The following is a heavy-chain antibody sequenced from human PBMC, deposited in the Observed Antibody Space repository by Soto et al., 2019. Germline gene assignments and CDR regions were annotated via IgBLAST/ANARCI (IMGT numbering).Heavy chain of an antibody. J-gene: IGHJ4*02. CDR2: IKHDGSER. V-gene: IGHV3-7*03. Sequence: EVQLVESGGGLVQPGGSLRPSCAVSGFSFGSYWMSWVRQAPGKGLEWLASIKHDGSERYYLDSVKGRFTISRDNAKDSLSLQMNSLRGEDTAFYYCARDVGPITIFGEALSGYFDFWGQGTLVTVSS. CDR3: ARDVGPITIFGEALSGYFDF. CDR1: GFSFGSYW. D-gene: IGHD3-3*01.